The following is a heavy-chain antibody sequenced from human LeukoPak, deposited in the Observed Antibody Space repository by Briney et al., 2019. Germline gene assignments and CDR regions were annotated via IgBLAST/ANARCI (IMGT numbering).Heavy chain of an antibody. J-gene: IGHJ4*02. CDR2: INHSGST. D-gene: IGHD3-10*01. V-gene: IGHV4-34*01. Sequence: SETLSLTCAVYGGSFSGYYWSWIRQPPGKGLEWIGEINHSGSTNYNPSLKGRVTISVDTSKNQFCLKLSSVTAADTAVYYCARRYGSGSHWGQGTLVTVSS. CDR3: ARRYGSGSH. CDR1: GGSFSGYY.